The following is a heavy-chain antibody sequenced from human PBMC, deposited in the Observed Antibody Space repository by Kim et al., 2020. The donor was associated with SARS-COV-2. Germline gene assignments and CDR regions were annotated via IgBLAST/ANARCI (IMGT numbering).Heavy chain of an antibody. CDR3: ARESYDFWSGYPLDY. V-gene: IGHV4-39*07. D-gene: IGHD3-3*01. Sequence: SETLSLTCTVSGGSISSSSYYWGWIRQPPGKGLEWIGSIYYSGSTYYNPSLKSRVTISVDTSKNQFSLKLSSVTAADTAVYYCARESYDFWSGYPLDYWGQGTLVTVSS. CDR2: IYYSGST. CDR1: GGSISSSSYY. J-gene: IGHJ4*02.